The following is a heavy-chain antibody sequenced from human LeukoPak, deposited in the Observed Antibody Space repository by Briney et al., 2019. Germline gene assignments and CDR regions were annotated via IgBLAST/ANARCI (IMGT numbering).Heavy chain of an antibody. Sequence: PGGSLRLSCSASGFTFSSNAMHWVRQAPGKALECVSAISSNGGSTYYADSVKGRFTISRDNSKSTLYVQMSSLRSEDTAVYYCVRVCDHLALDDWGQGSLVTVSS. CDR3: VRVCDHLALDD. J-gene: IGHJ4*02. D-gene: IGHD1-14*01. CDR2: ISSNGGST. V-gene: IGHV3-64*05. CDR1: GFTFSSNA.